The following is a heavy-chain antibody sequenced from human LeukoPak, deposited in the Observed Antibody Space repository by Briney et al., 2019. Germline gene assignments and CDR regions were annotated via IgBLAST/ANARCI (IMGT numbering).Heavy chain of an antibody. CDR3: ARDRVHSSSYLGY. Sequence: GGSLRLSCAASGFTFSSYWMSWVRQAPGKGLEWVANIKQDGSEKYYVDSVKGRFTISRDNAKNSLYLQMNSLRAEDTAVYYCARDRVHSSSYLGYWGQGTLVTVSS. V-gene: IGHV3-7*01. D-gene: IGHD6-13*01. J-gene: IGHJ4*02. CDR2: IKQDGSEK. CDR1: GFTFSSYW.